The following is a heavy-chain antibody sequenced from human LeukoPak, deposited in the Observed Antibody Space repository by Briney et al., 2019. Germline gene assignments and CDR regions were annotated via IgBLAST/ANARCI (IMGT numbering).Heavy chain of an antibody. CDR1: GYTFTGCY. CDR3: ARVTTRPNLEWLLPFDAFDI. D-gene: IGHD3-3*01. V-gene: IGHV1-2*02. CDR2: INPNSGGT. J-gene: IGHJ3*02. Sequence: GASVNVSCKASGYTFTGCYMHWVRQAPGQGLEWMGWINPNSGGTNYAQKFQGRVTMTRDTSISTAYMELSRLRSDDTAVYYCARVTTRPNLEWLLPFDAFDIWGQGTMVTVSS.